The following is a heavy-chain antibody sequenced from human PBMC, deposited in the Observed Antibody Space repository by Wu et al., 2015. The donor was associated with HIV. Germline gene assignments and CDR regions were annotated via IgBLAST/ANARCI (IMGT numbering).Heavy chain of an antibody. CDR2: ISADNINT. CDR3: ARGIAVTPMANWFRP. Sequence: QVQLVQSGPEVKNPGASVKVSCKAFGYTFTSYGVSWVRQAPGQGLEWMGWISADNINTHYAQKLQGRVTLTTDTSTSTAYMELRSLRSDDTAVYYCARGIAVTPMANWFRPLGPGNPGHRLL. J-gene: IGHJ5*02. D-gene: IGHD6-19*01. V-gene: IGHV1-18*01. CDR1: GYTFTSYG.